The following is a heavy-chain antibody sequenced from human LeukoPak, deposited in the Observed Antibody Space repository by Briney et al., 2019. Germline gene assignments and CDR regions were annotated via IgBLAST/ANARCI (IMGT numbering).Heavy chain of an antibody. D-gene: IGHD3-10*01. V-gene: IGHV3-66*01. CDR3: ARALRAVRGYYFDY. J-gene: IGHJ4*02. CDR1: GFTVSRNY. CDR2: IYSGGST. Sequence: GGSLRLSCAASGFTVSRNYMSWVRQAPGKGLEWVSVIYSGGSTYYADSVKGRFTISRDNSKNTLYLQMNSLRAEDTAVYYCARALRAVRGYYFDYWGQGTLVTVSS.